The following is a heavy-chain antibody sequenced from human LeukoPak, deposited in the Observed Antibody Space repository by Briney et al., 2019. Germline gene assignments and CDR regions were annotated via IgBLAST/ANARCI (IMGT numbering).Heavy chain of an antibody. CDR3: ANGGVRGGVIYPLDY. V-gene: IGHV4-39*01. J-gene: IGHJ4*02. CDR1: GGSISSSSYH. Sequence: SETLSLTRTVSGGSISSSSYHWDWIRQPPGKGLEWIGNIYNSGSTYYNPSLKSRVTISVDTSKNQFSLKLNSVTASDTAVYYCANGGVRGGVIYPLDYWGQGTLVTVSS. CDR2: IYNSGST. D-gene: IGHD3-10*01.